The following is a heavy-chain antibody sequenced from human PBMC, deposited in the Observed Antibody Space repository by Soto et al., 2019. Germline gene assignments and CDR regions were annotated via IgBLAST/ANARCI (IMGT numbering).Heavy chain of an antibody. CDR2: IYNDGAT. J-gene: IGHJ4*02. D-gene: IGHD3-16*01. Sequence: PGGSLRLSCAASGFAVSSSYMTWVRQVPGKGLGWVSVIYNDGATYYADSVRGRFTISRDIFKNTLILQMNSLKNDDTAVYYCARGHYAGPGQWGQGTLVTVSS. CDR3: ARGHYAGPGQ. CDR1: GFAVSSSY. V-gene: IGHV3-53*05.